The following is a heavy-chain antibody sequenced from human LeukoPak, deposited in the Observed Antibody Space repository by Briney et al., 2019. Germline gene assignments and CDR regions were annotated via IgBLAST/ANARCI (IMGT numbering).Heavy chain of an antibody. CDR1: GGSISSSNW. D-gene: IGHD2-15*01. Sequence: SETLSLTCAVSGGSISSSNWWSWVRQPPGKGLEWIGEIYHSGSTDYNPSLRSRVTISVDTSKNQFSLKLSSVTAADTAVYYCARLGVVVSYYGMDVWGQGTTVTVSS. J-gene: IGHJ6*02. CDR2: IYHSGST. V-gene: IGHV4-4*02. CDR3: ARLGVVVSYYGMDV.